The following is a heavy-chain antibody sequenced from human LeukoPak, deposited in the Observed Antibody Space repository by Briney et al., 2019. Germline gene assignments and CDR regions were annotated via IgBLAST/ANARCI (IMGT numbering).Heavy chain of an antibody. D-gene: IGHD2-2*01. CDR3: ARDGPSSSTSCQNFDS. V-gene: IGHV1-2*02. CDR1: GYTFTGYY. CDR2: INPHSDDR. J-gene: IGHJ4*02. Sequence: ASVKVSCKASGYTFTGYYIHWLRQAPGQGLEWMGWINPHSDDRNYAQRFQGRVTMTRDTSISTVYMELSGLTSDDTAVYYCARDGPSSSTSCQNFDSWGQGALVTVSS.